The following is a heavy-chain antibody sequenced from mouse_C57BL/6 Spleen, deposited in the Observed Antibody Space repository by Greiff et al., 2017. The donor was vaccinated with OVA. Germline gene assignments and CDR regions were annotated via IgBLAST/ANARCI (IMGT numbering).Heavy chain of an antibody. V-gene: IGHV1-42*01. CDR3: ARKKGYPFDY. CDR1: GYSFTGYY. Sequence: VQLQQSGPELVKPGASVKISCKASGYSFTGYYMNWVKQSPEKSLEWIGEINPSTGGTTYNQKFKAKATLTVDKSSSTAYMQLKSLTSEDSAVYYCARKKGYPFDYWGQGTTLTVSS. J-gene: IGHJ2*01. CDR2: INPSTGGT. D-gene: IGHD2-2*01.